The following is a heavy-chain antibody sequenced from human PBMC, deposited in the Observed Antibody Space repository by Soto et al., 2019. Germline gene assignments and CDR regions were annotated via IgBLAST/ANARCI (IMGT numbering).Heavy chain of an antibody. Sequence: ASVKVSCKASGYMFTSYGISRVRQAPGQGLEWMGWISTYKGNTNYAQKLQGRVTMTTDTSTSTGYMELRSLRSDDTAVYYCARATYYYDSRGYYYVSYFDYWGPGTLVTVSS. J-gene: IGHJ4*02. CDR2: ISTYKGNT. V-gene: IGHV1-18*01. D-gene: IGHD3-22*01. CDR1: GYMFTSYG. CDR3: ARATYYYDSRGYYYVSYFDY.